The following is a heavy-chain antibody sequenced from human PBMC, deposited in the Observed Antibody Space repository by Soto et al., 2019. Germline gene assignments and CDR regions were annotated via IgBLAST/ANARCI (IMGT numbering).Heavy chain of an antibody. Sequence: SVKVSCKASGGTFSSYTISWVRQAPGQGLEWMGRIIPILGIANYAQKFQGRVTITADKSTSTAYMELSSLRSEDTAVYYCARIFGSGNGEYFDYWGQGTLVTVSS. J-gene: IGHJ4*02. CDR3: ARIFGSGNGEYFDY. CDR2: IIPILGIA. V-gene: IGHV1-69*02. D-gene: IGHD3-10*01. CDR1: GGTFSSYT.